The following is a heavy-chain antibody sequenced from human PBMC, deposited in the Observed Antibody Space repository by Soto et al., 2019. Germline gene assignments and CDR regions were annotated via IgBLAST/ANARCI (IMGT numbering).Heavy chain of an antibody. CDR3: TRDASRDSSARGWFDP. CDR1: GFTFRSFT. Sequence: GGSLRLSCAASGFTFRSFTMSWVRQAPGKGLEWVSTISSNSAYIYYTDALRGRFTISSDNAKNSLHLQMNSLRAEDTAVYYCTRDASRDSSARGWFDPWGPGTLVTVSS. V-gene: IGHV3-21*01. CDR2: ISSNSAYI. J-gene: IGHJ5*02. D-gene: IGHD6-13*01.